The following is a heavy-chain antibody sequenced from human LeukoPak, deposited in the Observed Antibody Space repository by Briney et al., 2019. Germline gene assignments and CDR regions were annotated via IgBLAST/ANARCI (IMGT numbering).Heavy chain of an antibody. V-gene: IGHV1-24*01. J-gene: IGHJ4*02. CDR1: GSSLHDLP. Sequence: GASVKVSCKLSGSSLHDLPIQWVRQAGTKGLEWMAGFDPENAEIVYAQKFQGRVTMTEDTSTDTAYLELTSLTSDDTALYYCATQGSDFWSGFDHWGQGTQVTVSS. CDR3: ATQGSDFWSGFDH. D-gene: IGHD3-3*01. CDR2: FDPENAEI.